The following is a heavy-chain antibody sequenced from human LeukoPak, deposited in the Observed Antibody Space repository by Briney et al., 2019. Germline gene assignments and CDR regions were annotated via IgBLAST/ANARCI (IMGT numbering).Heavy chain of an antibody. CDR3: AKQGTLGGSWYLPDS. CDR1: GFSIGNYW. CDR2: MSDTGGGNT. V-gene: IGHV3-23*01. D-gene: IGHD6-13*01. Sequence: PGGSLRLSCAASGFSIGNYWMNWVRQAPGKGLEWVSSMSDTGGGNTYYADSVRGRFAISRDNSKNMLYLQMNSLRAEDTAVYYCAKQGTLGGSWYLPDSWGQGTLVTVSS. J-gene: IGHJ5*02.